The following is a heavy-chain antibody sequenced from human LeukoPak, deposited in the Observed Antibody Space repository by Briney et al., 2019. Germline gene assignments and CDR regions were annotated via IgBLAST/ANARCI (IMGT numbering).Heavy chain of an antibody. V-gene: IGHV3-21*01. CDR1: GFTFSSYS. Sequence: GGSLRLSCAASGFTFSSYSMNWVRQAPGKGLEWVSSISSSSSYIYYADSVKGRFTISRDNAKNSLYLQMNGLRAEDTAVYYCASKDFWSGYRHWGQGTLVTVSS. CDR2: ISSSSSYI. D-gene: IGHD3-3*01. J-gene: IGHJ4*02. CDR3: ASKDFWSGYRH.